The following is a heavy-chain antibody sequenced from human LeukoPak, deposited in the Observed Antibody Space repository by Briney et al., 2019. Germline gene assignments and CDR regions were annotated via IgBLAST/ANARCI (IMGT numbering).Heavy chain of an antibody. CDR1: GFNVRSYY. V-gene: IGHV3-53*01. D-gene: IGHD1-7*01. J-gene: IGHJ6*03. Sequence: GGSLRLSCAASGFNVRSYYMSWVRQAPAKGLEWVSVIYTDGNTYFADSVKGRFTISRDNSKNTLYLQMNSLRAEDTAVYYCAKRRGLELLYYYYMDVWGKGTTVTVSS. CDR2: IYTDGNT. CDR3: AKRRGLELLYYYYMDV.